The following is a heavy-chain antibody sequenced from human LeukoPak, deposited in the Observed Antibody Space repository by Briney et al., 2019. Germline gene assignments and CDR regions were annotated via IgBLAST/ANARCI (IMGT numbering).Heavy chain of an antibody. CDR3: AREQQQLVRYWFDP. CDR1: GYTFTSYG. D-gene: IGHD6-13*01. V-gene: IGHV1-18*01. Sequence: ASVTASCKASGYTFTSYGISWVRQAPGQGLEWMGWISAYNGNTNYAQKLQGRVTMTTDTSTSTAYMELRSLRSDDTAVYYCAREQQQLVRYWFDPWGQGTLVTVSS. CDR2: ISAYNGNT. J-gene: IGHJ5*02.